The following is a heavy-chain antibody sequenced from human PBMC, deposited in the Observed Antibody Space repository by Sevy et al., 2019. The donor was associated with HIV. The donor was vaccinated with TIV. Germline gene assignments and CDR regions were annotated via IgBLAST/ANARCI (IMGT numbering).Heavy chain of an antibody. V-gene: IGHV3-15*01. D-gene: IGHD3-3*01. J-gene: IGHJ4*02. CDR3: TTDNGYYDCGSGYYAYHY. CDR1: GFTFSNAW. CDR2: IKSKTDGGTT. Sequence: GGSLRLSCAASGFTFSNAWMSWVRQAPGKGLEWVGRIKSKTDGGTTDYAAPVKGRFTISRDDSKNTLYLQMNSLKTEDTAVYYCTTDNGYYDCGSGYYAYHYWGQRTLVTVSS.